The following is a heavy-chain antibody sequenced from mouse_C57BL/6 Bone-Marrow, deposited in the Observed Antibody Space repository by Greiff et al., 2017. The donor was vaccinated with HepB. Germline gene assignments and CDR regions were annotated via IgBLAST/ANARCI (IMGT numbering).Heavy chain of an antibody. V-gene: IGHV3-8*01. D-gene: IGHD1-1*01. Sequence: EVKLVESGPGLAKPSQTLSLTCSVTGYSNTSDYWNWIRKFPGNKLEYMGYISYSGSTYYNPSLKSRISITRDTSKNQYYLQLNSVTTEDTATYYCARDGSSPYWYFDVWGTGTTVTVSS. CDR1: GYSNTSDY. CDR2: ISYSGST. CDR3: ARDGSSPYWYFDV. J-gene: IGHJ1*03.